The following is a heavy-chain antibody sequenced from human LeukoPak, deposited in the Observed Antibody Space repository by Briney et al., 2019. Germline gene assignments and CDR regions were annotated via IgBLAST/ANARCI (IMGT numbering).Heavy chain of an antibody. Sequence: PGGSLRLSCAASGFTFSSYAMSWVRQAPGKGLEWVSAISGSGDSTYYADSVKGRFTISRDNSKNTLYLQMNSLRAEDTAVYYCAKTAVAGTNVIYYFDYWGQGTLVTVSS. J-gene: IGHJ4*02. CDR2: ISGSGDST. CDR1: GFTFSSYA. CDR3: AKTAVAGTNVIYYFDY. V-gene: IGHV3-23*01. D-gene: IGHD6-19*01.